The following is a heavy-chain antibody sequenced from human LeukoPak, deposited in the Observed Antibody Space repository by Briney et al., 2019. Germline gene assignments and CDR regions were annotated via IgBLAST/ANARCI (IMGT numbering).Heavy chain of an antibody. CDR2: INHSGST. J-gene: IGHJ3*02. D-gene: IGHD4-17*01. V-gene: IGHV4-34*01. CDR1: GGSFSGYY. Sequence: KSSGTLSLTCAVYGGSFSGYYWSWIRQPPGKGLEWIGEINHSGSTNYNPSLKSRVTISVDTSKNQFSLKLSSVTAADTAVYYCAIYGVDAFDIWGQGTMVTVSS. CDR3: AIYGVDAFDI.